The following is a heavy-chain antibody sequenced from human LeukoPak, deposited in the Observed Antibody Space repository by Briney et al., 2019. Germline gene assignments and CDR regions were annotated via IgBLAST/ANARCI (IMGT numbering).Heavy chain of an antibody. D-gene: IGHD3-16*01. CDR3: VRDDGNDYVWGSLDY. Sequence: GGSLRLSCAASGFTFSDYSMNWVRQAPGEGLEWVSYISSSSSTIYYADSVKGRFTISRDNAKNSLYLQMNSLSDEDTAVYYCVRDDGNDYVWGSLDYWGQGTLVTVSS. V-gene: IGHV3-48*02. CDR2: ISSSSSTI. J-gene: IGHJ4*02. CDR1: GFTFSDYS.